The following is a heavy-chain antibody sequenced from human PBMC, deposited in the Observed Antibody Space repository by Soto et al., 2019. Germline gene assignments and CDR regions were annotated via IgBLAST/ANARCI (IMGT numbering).Heavy chain of an antibody. V-gene: IGHV3-30-3*01. CDR1: GFTFSSYA. CDR3: ARGGGGPFDY. Sequence: QVQLVESGGGVVQPGRSLRLSCAASGFTFSSYAMHWVRQAPGKGLEWVAVISYDGSNKYYADSVKGRFTISRDNSKNTLYLQMNSLRAEDTAVYYCARGGGGPFDYWGQGTLVTVSS. J-gene: IGHJ4*02. CDR2: ISYDGSNK. D-gene: IGHD3-10*01.